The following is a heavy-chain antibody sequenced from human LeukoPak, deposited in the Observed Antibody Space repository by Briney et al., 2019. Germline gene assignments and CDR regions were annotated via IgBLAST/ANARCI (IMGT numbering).Heavy chain of an antibody. Sequence: GGSLRXXCAXSGXXFSSYAMSWVRQAPGKGLEWVSAISGSGGSTYYADSVKGRFTISRDNSKNTLYLQMNSLRAEDTAVYYCASDSSGYYSNFGYFDYWGQGTLVTVSS. J-gene: IGHJ4*02. V-gene: IGHV3-23*01. D-gene: IGHD3-22*01. CDR3: ASDSSGYYSNFGYFDY. CDR1: GXXFSSYA. CDR2: ISGSGGST.